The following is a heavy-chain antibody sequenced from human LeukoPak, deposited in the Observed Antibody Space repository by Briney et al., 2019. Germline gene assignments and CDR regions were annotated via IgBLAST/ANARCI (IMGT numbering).Heavy chain of an antibody. J-gene: IGHJ4*02. CDR3: ARGVSTYYYDSSGYYREDY. CDR2: MNPNSGNT. D-gene: IGHD3-22*01. CDR1: GYTFTSYD. Sequence: GASVKVSCKASGYTFTSYDINWVRQATGQGLEWMGWMNPNSGNTGYAQKFQGRVTITRNTSISTAYMELGSLRSEDTAVYYCARGVSTYYYDSSGYYREDYWGQGTLVTVSS. V-gene: IGHV1-8*03.